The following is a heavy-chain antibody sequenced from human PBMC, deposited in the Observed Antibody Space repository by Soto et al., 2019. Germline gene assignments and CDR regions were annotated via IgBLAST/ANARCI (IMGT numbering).Heavy chain of an antibody. Sequence: QVQLQESGPGLVKPSETLSLTCTVSGGSISSYYWSWIRQPPGKGLEWIGYIYYSGSTNYNPSLKSRVTISVDTSKNQFSLKLSSVTAADTAVYYCARPVRGAFDIWGQGTMVTVSS. CDR3: ARPVRGAFDI. CDR1: GGSISSYY. CDR2: IYYSGST. V-gene: IGHV4-59*01. J-gene: IGHJ3*02. D-gene: IGHD3-16*02.